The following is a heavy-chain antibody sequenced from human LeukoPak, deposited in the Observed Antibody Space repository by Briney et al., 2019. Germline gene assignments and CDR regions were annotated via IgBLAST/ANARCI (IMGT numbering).Heavy chain of an antibody. D-gene: IGHD4-17*01. CDR3: ARESNGDVDY. J-gene: IGHJ4*02. CDR2: INHSGST. V-gene: IGHV4-34*01. CDR1: GGSFSGYY. Sequence: SETLSLTCAVYGGSFSGYYWSWIRQPPGKGLEWIGEINHSGSTNYNPSLKSRVTISVDTSKNQFSLKLSSVTAADTAVYYCARESNGDVDYWGQGTLVTVSS.